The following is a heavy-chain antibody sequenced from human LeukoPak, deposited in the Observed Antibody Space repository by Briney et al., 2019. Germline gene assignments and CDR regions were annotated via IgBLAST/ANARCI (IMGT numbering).Heavy chain of an antibody. Sequence: GGSLRLSCAASGFTFSSYSMNWVRQAPGKGLEWVSSISSSSSYIYYADSVKGRFTISRDNAKNSLYLQMNSLRAEDTAVYYCARDPHYYYDSSGYLWHRVKGGFDYWGQGTLVTVSS. CDR3: ARDPHYYYDSSGYLWHRVKGGFDY. V-gene: IGHV3-21*01. CDR1: GFTFSSYS. CDR2: ISSSSSYI. D-gene: IGHD3-22*01. J-gene: IGHJ4*02.